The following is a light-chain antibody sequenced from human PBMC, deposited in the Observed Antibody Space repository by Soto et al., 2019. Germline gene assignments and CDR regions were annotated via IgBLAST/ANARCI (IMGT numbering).Light chain of an antibody. J-gene: IGLJ2*01. Sequence: QSALTQPPSASGSPGQSVTISCTGTSSDIGGYNSVSWYQQHPGKAPRLMIYEVINRPSGVSGRFSGSKSGNTASLTISGLQVEDEADYYCTSFTNRTSVIFGGGTKLTVL. CDR2: EVI. CDR3: TSFTNRTSVI. V-gene: IGLV2-14*01. CDR1: SSDIGGYNS.